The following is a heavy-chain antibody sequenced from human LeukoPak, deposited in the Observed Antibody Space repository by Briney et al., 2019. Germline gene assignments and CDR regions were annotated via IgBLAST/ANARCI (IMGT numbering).Heavy chain of an antibody. Sequence: GGSLRLSCAVSGLTFSSSWMDWVRQAPGKGLEWVASINPDGNKKYSADSVKGRFTISRDNAENLLYLQMNSLRVEDTAFYYCARDLAYSRLDYWGQGMLVTVSS. CDR3: ARDLAYSRLDY. CDR2: INPDGNKK. D-gene: IGHD5-18*01. J-gene: IGHJ4*02. CDR1: GLTFSSSW. V-gene: IGHV3-7*01.